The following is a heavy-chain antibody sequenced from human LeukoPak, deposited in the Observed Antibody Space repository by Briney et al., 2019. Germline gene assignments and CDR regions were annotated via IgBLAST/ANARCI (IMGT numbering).Heavy chain of an antibody. CDR3: ARGKGYGDSPYFYSMDV. J-gene: IGHJ6*02. CDR2: IYSGGST. Sequence: GGSLRLSCAVSGFTGSNNYMSWVRQAPGEGLEWVSVIYSGGSTNYADSVKGRFTISRDYSKNTLFLQMNSLRAEDTGVYYCARGKGYGDSPYFYSMDVWGQGTTVTVSS. D-gene: IGHD4-17*01. CDR1: GFTGSNNY. V-gene: IGHV3-66*01.